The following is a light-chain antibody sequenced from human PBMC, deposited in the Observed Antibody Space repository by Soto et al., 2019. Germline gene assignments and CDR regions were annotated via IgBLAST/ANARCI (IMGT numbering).Light chain of an antibody. Sequence: DIQMTQSPSAMSASVGDRVTITCRASQGIGNYLAWFQQKPGKVPKRLISGASTLQSGVPSRFSGSGSGTEFTFTISSLQPEDFGTYYCLQHNSYPITFGQGTRLEIK. V-gene: IGKV1-17*03. CDR2: GAS. CDR3: LQHNSYPIT. CDR1: QGIGNY. J-gene: IGKJ5*01.